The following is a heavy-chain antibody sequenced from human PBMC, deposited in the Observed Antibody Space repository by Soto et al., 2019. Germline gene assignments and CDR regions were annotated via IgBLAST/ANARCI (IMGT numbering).Heavy chain of an antibody. CDR2: ISYDGSNK. V-gene: IGHV3-30-3*01. Sequence: QVQLVESGGGVVQPGRSLRLSCAASGFTFSSYAMHWVRQAPGKGLEWVAVISYDGSNKYYADSVKGRFTIYRDNSKNTLYLQMNSLRAEDTAVYYCARDRGLSFYYYGMDVWGQGTTVTVSS. CDR1: GFTFSSYA. D-gene: IGHD3-16*02. CDR3: ARDRGLSFYYYGMDV. J-gene: IGHJ6*02.